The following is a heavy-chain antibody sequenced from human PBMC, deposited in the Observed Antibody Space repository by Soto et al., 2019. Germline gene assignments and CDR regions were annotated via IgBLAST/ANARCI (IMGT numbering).Heavy chain of an antibody. Sequence: EVQLVESGGGLVKPGGSLRLSCAASGFTFSNAWMNWVRQAPGKGLEWVGHIKSKTDGGTTDYAEPMKDRFTISRDDSKNTLYLQMKSLKTEDTAVYYCTTEGTVTTKGGMDVWGQGTTVTVSS. CDR2: IKSKTDGGTT. D-gene: IGHD4-4*01. J-gene: IGHJ6*02. CDR3: TTEGTVTTKGGMDV. CDR1: GFTFSNAW. V-gene: IGHV3-15*07.